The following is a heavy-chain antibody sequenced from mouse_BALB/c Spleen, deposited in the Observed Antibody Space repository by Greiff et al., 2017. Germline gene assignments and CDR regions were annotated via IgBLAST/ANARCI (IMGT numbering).Heavy chain of an antibody. V-gene: IGHV1-7*01. J-gene: IGHJ3*01. CDR2: INPSTGYT. CDR1: GYTFTSYW. Sequence: QVQLKDSGAELAKPGASVKMSCKASGYTFTSYWMHWVKQRPGQGLEWIGYINPSTGYTEYNQKFKDKATLTADKSSSTAYMQLSSLTSEDSAVYYCARYVFDWGQGTLVTVSA. CDR3: ARYVFD.